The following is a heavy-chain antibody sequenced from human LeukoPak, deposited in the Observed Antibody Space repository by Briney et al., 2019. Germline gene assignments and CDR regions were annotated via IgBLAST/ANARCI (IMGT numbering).Heavy chain of an antibody. V-gene: IGHV3-NL1*01. Sequence: GGSLRLSCAASGFTFSSYGMHWVRQAPGKGLEWVAVIYSGGSTYYADSVKGRFTISRDNAKNSLYLQMNSLRAEDTAVYYCARGRGVRFLEWLSPKYGMDVWGQGTTVTVSS. J-gene: IGHJ6*02. CDR2: IYSGGST. D-gene: IGHD3-3*01. CDR3: ARGRGVRFLEWLSPKYGMDV. CDR1: GFTFSSYG.